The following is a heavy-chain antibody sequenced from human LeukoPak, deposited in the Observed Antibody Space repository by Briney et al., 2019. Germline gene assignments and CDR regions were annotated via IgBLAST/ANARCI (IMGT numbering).Heavy chain of an antibody. D-gene: IGHD1-1*01. CDR2: ISFDGSEK. Sequence: SLRLSCAASGFTFSTYSMHWVCQAPGKGLEWVAVISFDGSEKYYADSVKGRFTISRDNSKNTLYLQMNSLRAEDTAVYYCANNHDYWGQGTLVTVSS. V-gene: IGHV3-30*04. CDR3: ANNHDY. CDR1: GFTFSTYS. J-gene: IGHJ4*02.